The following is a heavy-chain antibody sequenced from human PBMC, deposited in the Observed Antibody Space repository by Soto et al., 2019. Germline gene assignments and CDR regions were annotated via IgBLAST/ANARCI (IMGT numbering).Heavy chain of an antibody. D-gene: IGHD2-21*02. V-gene: IGHV1-69*01. CDR3: ASDRCNSVGCYSCLDP. CDR1: GGSITSYA. CDR2: IISMFGTT. J-gene: IGHJ5*02. Sequence: QVQQVQSGPEVKKPGSSVKVSCKASGGSITSYAVSWVRQAPGQGLEWMGGIISMFGTTHYAQKFQGRVTITADESTNTVYMELFRLRSDDTAIYYCASDRCNSVGCYSCLDPWGQGTLVTVSS.